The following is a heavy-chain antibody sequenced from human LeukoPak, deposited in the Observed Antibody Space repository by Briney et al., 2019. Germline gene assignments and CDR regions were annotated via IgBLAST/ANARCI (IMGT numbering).Heavy chain of an antibody. V-gene: IGHV4-28*05. CDR3: AKTGSGTYYGDSFDV. CDR2: IYYSGRI. Sequence: SETLSLTCAVSGDSISRSDWWAWIRQPPGKGLEWLGNIYYSGRIYHNPSLQTRVIMSVDSSKRQFSLRRASVTAVDTAVYYCAKTGSGTYYGDSFDVWGQGILVTVSS. CDR1: GDSISRSDW. D-gene: IGHD1-26*01. J-gene: IGHJ3*01.